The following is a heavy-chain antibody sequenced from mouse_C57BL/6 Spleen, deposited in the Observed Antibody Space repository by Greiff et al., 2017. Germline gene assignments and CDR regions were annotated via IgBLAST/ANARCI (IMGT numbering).Heavy chain of an antibody. Sequence: VKLQQPGAELVKPGASVKLSCKASGYTFTSYWMHWVKQRPGQGLEWIGMIHPNSGSTNYNEKFKSKATLTVDKSSSTAYMQLSSLTSEDSAVYYCARGGDGYDYFDYWGQGTTLTVSS. CDR1: GYTFTSYW. V-gene: IGHV1-64*01. D-gene: IGHD2-2*01. J-gene: IGHJ2*01. CDR3: ARGGDGYDYFDY. CDR2: IHPNSGST.